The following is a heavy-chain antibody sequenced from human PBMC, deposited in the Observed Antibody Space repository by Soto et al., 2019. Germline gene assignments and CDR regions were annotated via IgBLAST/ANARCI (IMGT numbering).Heavy chain of an antibody. CDR2: INHSGST. V-gene: IGHV4-34*01. D-gene: IGHD3-10*01. Sequence: PSETPSLTFAVHGGSFSGYYWSWIRQPPGKGLEWIGEINHSGSTNYNPSLKSRVTISVDTSKNQFSLKLSSVTAADTAVYYCARVYYYGSASMDVWGQGTTVTVSS. J-gene: IGHJ6*02. CDR1: GGSFSGYY. CDR3: ARVYYYGSASMDV.